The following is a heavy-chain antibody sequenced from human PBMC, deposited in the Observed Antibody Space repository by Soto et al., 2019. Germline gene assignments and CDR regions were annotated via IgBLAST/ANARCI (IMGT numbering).Heavy chain of an antibody. CDR3: ARDPHAIGSYHFDY. Sequence: QVQLVQSGAEVTKPGSSVRVSCKASGNTLSSYSLSWVRQAPGRGIEWMGGTFPILAITTYAQKFQGRVTITPDKSSRPAYFELRTLTSEDTAVYFWARDPHAIGSYHFDYWGQGTLVTVSS. D-gene: IGHD2-2*01. V-gene: IGHV1-69*08. J-gene: IGHJ4*02. CDR2: TFPILAIT. CDR1: GNTLSSYS.